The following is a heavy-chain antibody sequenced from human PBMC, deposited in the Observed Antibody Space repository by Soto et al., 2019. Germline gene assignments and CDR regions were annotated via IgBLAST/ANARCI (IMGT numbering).Heavy chain of an antibody. J-gene: IGHJ3*02. Sequence: GGSLRLSCAASGFTFSTYAMHWVRQAPGKGLEYVSAINSNGGSTYYANSVKGRFTISRDNSKNTLYLQMGSLRAEDMAVYYCARRSYDILTGYYLWAFDIWGQGTMVTVSS. CDR1: GFTFSTYA. CDR3: ARRSYDILTGYYLWAFDI. CDR2: INSNGGST. V-gene: IGHV3-64*01. D-gene: IGHD3-9*01.